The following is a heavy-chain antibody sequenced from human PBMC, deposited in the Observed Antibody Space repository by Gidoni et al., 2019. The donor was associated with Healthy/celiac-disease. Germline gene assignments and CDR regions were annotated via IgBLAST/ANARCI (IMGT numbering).Heavy chain of an antibody. J-gene: IGHJ3*02. CDR1: GGSISSYY. CDR3: ARGASYRDGYNPARGAFDI. Sequence: QVQLQESGPGLVKPSETLSLTCTVSGGSISSYYWSWIRQPPGKGLEWIGYIYYSGSTNYNPSLKSRVTISVDTSKNQFSLKLSSVTAADTAVYYCARGASYRDGYNPARGAFDIWGQGTMVTVSS. V-gene: IGHV4-59*08. CDR2: IYYSGST. D-gene: IGHD5-12*01.